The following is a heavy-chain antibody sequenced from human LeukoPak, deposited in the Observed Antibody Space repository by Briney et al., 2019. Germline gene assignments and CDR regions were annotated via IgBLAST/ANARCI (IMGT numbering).Heavy chain of an antibody. CDR2: IYYSGST. Sequence: SETLSLTCSVSGDSISNSSCYWGWIRQHPGKGLEWIGTIYYSGSTYYNPSLKSRVTISVDTSKNQFSLKLSSVTAADTAVYYCATDYGDSTDYWGQGTLVTASS. J-gene: IGHJ4*02. CDR3: ATDYGDSTDY. V-gene: IGHV4-39*01. D-gene: IGHD4-17*01. CDR1: GDSISNSSCY.